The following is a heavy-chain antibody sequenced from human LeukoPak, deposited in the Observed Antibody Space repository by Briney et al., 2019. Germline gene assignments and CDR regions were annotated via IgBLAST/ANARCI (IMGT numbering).Heavy chain of an antibody. CDR2: INYSGNT. V-gene: IGHV4-39*07. CDR3: ARDIVVVTATLGYFDY. Sequence: SETLSLTCTVSGGSISSSSYYWGWTRQPPGKGLQWIGSINYSGNTYYNPSLKSRVTISVDTSKNQFSLKLSSVTAADTAVYYCARDIVVVTATLGYFDYWGQGTLVTVSS. CDR1: GGSISSSSYY. J-gene: IGHJ4*02. D-gene: IGHD2-21*02.